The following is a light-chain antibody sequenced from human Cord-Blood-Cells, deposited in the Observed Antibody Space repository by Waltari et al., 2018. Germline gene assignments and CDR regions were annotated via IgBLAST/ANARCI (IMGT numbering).Light chain of an antibody. CDR2: DAS. V-gene: IGKV3-11*01. Sequence: EIVLTQSPATLSLSPGERATLSCRASQSVSSYLAWYQQKPGQAPRLLIYDASNRATGIPARFCGSGSRTDFTLSISSLGPEDFAVYICQQRSNWPPYTFGQGTKLEIK. CDR3: QQRSNWPPYT. CDR1: QSVSSY. J-gene: IGKJ2*01.